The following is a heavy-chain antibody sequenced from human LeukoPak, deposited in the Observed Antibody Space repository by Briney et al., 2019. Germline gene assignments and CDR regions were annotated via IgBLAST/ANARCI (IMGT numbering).Heavy chain of an antibody. CDR2: IIPILGIA. CDR3: ARDPQRYGDYTDWFDP. CDR1: GGTFSSYA. V-gene: IGHV1-69*04. J-gene: IGHJ5*02. D-gene: IGHD4-17*01. Sequence: SVKVSCKASGGTFSSYAISWVRQAPGQGLEWMGRIIPILGIANYAQKFQGRVTITADKSTSTAYMELSSLRSEDTAVYYCARDPQRYGDYTDWFDPWGQGTLVTVSS.